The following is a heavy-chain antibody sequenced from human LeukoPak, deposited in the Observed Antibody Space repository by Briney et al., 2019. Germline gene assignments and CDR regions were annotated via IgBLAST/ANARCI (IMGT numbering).Heavy chain of an antibody. D-gene: IGHD3-22*01. CDR3: ARGDSSGYYWGVGYFDY. CDR2: ISGSGGST. J-gene: IGHJ4*02. V-gene: IGHV3-23*01. CDR1: GFTFSSYA. Sequence: GGSLRLSCAASGFTFSSYAMSWVRQAPGKGLEWVSAISGSGGSTYYADSVKGRFTISRDNSKNTLYLQMNSLRAEDTAVYYCARGDSSGYYWGVGYFDYWGQGTLVTVSS.